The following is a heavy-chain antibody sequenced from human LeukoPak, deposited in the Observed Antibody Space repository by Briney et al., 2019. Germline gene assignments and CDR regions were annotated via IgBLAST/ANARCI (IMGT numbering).Heavy chain of an antibody. CDR3: ARAPGIQLWKFDY. CDR2: ISYDGSNK. V-gene: IGHV3-30-3*01. J-gene: IGHJ4*02. Sequence: GGSLRLSCAASGFTFSSYAMHWVRQAPGKGLEWVAVISYDGSNKYYADSVKGRFTISRDNSKNTLYLQMNSLRAEDTAVYYCARAPGIQLWKFDYWGQGTLVTVSP. D-gene: IGHD5-18*01. CDR1: GFTFSSYA.